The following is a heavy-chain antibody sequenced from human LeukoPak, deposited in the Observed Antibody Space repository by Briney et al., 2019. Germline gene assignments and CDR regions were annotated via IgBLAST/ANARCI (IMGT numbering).Heavy chain of an antibody. CDR1: GFTFSSYA. CDR3: AKALRPSHYYYMDV. Sequence: HPGGSLRLSCAASGFTFSSYAMSWVRQAPGKGLEWVSAISGSGGSTYYADSVKGRFTISRDNSKNTLYLQMNSLRAEDTAVYYCAKALRPSHYYYMDVWGKGTTVTVSS. CDR2: ISGSGGST. J-gene: IGHJ6*03. D-gene: IGHD3-16*01. V-gene: IGHV3-23*01.